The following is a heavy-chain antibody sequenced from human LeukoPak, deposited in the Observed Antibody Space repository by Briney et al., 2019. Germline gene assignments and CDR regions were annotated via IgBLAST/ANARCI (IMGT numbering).Heavy chain of an antibody. D-gene: IGHD1-7*01. Sequence: SETLSLTCTVSGGSISSHYWSWIRQPPGKGLEWIGYIYYSGSTNYNPSLKSRVTISVDTSKNQFSLKLSSVTAADTAVYYCARDLNWNSRGFDPWGQGTLVTVSS. J-gene: IGHJ5*02. CDR3: ARDLNWNSRGFDP. CDR1: GGSISSHY. CDR2: IYYSGST. V-gene: IGHV4-59*11.